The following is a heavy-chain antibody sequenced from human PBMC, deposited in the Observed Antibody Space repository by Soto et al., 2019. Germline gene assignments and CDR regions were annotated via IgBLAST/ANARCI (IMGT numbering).Heavy chain of an antibody. D-gene: IGHD3-9*01. V-gene: IGHV1-18*01. CDR3: ARHPGYYDILTGYTTYYFDS. CDR1: GYTFTSYG. CDR2: ISAYNGNT. Sequence: ASVKVSCKASGYTFTSYGISWVRQAPGQGLEWMGWISAYNGNTKYAQKFQGRVTMTTDTSTSTAYMEVRSLRSDDTAVYYCARHPGYYDILTGYTTYYFDSWGRG. J-gene: IGHJ4*02.